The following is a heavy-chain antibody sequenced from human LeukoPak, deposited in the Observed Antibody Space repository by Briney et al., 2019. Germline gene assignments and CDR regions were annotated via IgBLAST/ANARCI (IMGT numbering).Heavy chain of an antibody. J-gene: IGHJ6*02. V-gene: IGHV3-48*03. Sequence: PGGSLRLSCAASGFIFSRYEMNWVRQAPGKGLEWVSYISSSGSTILYADSVKGRFTISRDDARSSLYLQMNSLRAEDTAVYYCARITMVRSIDVWGQGTTVTVSS. D-gene: IGHD3-10*01. CDR2: ISSSGSTI. CDR1: GFIFSRYE. CDR3: ARITMVRSIDV.